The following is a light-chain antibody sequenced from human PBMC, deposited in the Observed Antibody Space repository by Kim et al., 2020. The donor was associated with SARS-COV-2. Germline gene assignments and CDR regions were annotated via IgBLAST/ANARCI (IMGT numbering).Light chain of an antibody. J-gene: IGLJ3*02. Sequence: GQRVTISCSGIHSHIGSNPISWYQQAPGAAPKLLIYSNDQRPSGVPARFSGSKSGASASLAISGLQSEDEADYYCAVWDDSLNGRVFGGGTKLTVL. CDR3: AVWDDSLNGRV. V-gene: IGLV1-44*01. CDR2: SND. CDR1: HSHIGSNP.